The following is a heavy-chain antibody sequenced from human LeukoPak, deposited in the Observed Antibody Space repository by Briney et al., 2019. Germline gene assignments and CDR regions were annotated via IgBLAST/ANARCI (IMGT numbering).Heavy chain of an antibody. Sequence: SGGSLRLSCVASGFAFSSYGMHWVRQAPGKGLEWVAVIWYDGSNKYYADSVKGRFTISRDNSKNTLYLQMNSLRAEDTAVYYCARDPRPSNYDFWSGYYRYYYGMDVWGQGTTVTVSS. CDR3: ARDPRPSNYDFWSGYYRYYYGMDV. CDR2: IWYDGSNK. V-gene: IGHV3-33*08. D-gene: IGHD3-3*01. J-gene: IGHJ6*02. CDR1: GFAFSSYG.